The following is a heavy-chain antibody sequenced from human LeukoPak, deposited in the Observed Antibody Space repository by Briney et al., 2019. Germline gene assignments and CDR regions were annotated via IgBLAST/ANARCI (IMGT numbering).Heavy chain of an antibody. D-gene: IGHD6-13*01. CDR3: PRDFSSSWSPWY. CDR2: IWYDGSNK. J-gene: IGHJ4*02. V-gene: IGHV3-33*01. Sequence: PRGSLRLSCAASGCTFSNYDMHWVRRAPGKGLGWVALIWYDGSNKYYAGSVRGRFTISRDNSENTLYLQMYSLRAEDTAVYYCPRDFSSSWSPWYWGQGTLVTVSS. CDR1: GCTFSNYD.